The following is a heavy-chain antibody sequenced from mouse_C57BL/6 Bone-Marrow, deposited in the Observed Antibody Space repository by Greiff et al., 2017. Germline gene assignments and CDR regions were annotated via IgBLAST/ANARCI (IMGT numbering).Heavy chain of an antibody. V-gene: IGHV5-12*01. CDR3: ARQMNPYAMDY. CDR1: GFTFSDCY. CDR2: ISNGGGST. J-gene: IGHJ4*01. Sequence: DVMLVESGGGLVQPGGSLKLSCAASGFTFSDCYMYWVRQTPEKRLEWVAYISNGGGSTYYPDTVKGRFTISRDNAKNTLYLQMSRLKSEDTAMYYCARQMNPYAMDYWGQGTSVTVSS.